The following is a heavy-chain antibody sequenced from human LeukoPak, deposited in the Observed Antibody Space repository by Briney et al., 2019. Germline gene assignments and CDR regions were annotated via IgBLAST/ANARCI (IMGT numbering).Heavy chain of an antibody. CDR1: GFTFSSYA. CDR2: ISGSGGST. J-gene: IGHJ6*03. CDR3: AKLYDTSYYYYYMDV. D-gene: IGHD2-8*01. Sequence: GGSLRLSCAASGFTFSSYAMSWVRQAPGKGLEWVSAISGSGGSTYYADSVKDRFTISRDNSKNTLYLQMNSLRAEDTAVYYCAKLYDTSYYYYYMDVWGKGTTVTVSS. V-gene: IGHV3-23*01.